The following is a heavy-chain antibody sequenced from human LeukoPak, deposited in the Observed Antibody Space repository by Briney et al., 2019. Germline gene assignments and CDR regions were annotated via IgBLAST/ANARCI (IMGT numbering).Heavy chain of an antibody. Sequence: GESLKISCKGSGYSFTSYWIGWVRQVPGKGLEWMGIIYPGDSDTRYSPSFQGQVTISADKSISTAYLQWSSLKASDTAMYYCARASDYYDSSGYFDYWGQGTLVTVSS. J-gene: IGHJ4*02. V-gene: IGHV5-51*01. CDR1: GYSFTSYW. CDR3: ARASDYYDSSGYFDY. CDR2: IYPGDSDT. D-gene: IGHD3-22*01.